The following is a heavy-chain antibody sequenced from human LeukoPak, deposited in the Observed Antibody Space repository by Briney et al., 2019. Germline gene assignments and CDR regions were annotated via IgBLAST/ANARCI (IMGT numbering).Heavy chain of an antibody. CDR1: GGSISSYY. CDR3: ARDNGYCSSTSCQDYYGMDV. J-gene: IGHJ6*02. D-gene: IGHD2-2*03. V-gene: IGHV4-4*07. CDR2: IYTSGST. Sequence: PSETLSLTCTVSGGSISSYYWSWIRQPAGKGLEWIGRIYTSGSTNYNPSLKSRVTMSVDTSKNQFSLKLSSVTAADTAVYYCARDNGYCSSTSCQDYYGMDVWAKGPRSPSP.